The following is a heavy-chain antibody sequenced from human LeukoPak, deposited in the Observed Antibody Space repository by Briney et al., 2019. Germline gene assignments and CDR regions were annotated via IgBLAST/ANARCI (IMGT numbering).Heavy chain of an antibody. D-gene: IGHD3-22*01. CDR3: LYYYDSSGYYPRQRDDAFDI. CDR2: ISGTSSTI. J-gene: IGHJ3*02. Sequence: GGSLRLSCVASGFTFSTYSMNWVRQAPGKGLEWVSYISGTSSTIYYADSVKGRFTISRDNSKNTLYLQMNSLRAEDTAVYYCLYYYDSSGYYPRQRDDAFDIWGQGTMVTVSS. V-gene: IGHV3-48*01. CDR1: GFTFSTYS.